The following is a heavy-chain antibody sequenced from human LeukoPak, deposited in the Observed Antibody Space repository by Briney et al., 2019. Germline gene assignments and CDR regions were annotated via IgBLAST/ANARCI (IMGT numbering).Heavy chain of an antibody. V-gene: IGHV3-48*04. CDR1: GFPFSSYS. CDR3: ARGGDYYPFL. J-gene: IGHJ4*02. D-gene: IGHD2-21*02. Sequence: PGGSLRLSCAASGFPFSSYSMNWVRQVPGKGLEWVSYISSSSSTIYYADSVEGRFTISRDNAKNSLYLQMNSLRAEDTAVYYCARGGDYYPFLWGQGTLVTVSS. CDR2: ISSSSSTI.